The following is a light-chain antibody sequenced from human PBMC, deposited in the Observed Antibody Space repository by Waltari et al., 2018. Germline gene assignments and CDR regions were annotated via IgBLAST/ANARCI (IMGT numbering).Light chain of an antibody. CDR1: HSVKTN. J-gene: IGKJ1*01. V-gene: IGKV3-15*01. Sequence: EVVMTQSPATLSVSPGERATLPCRASHSVKTNLAWYQQKPGQAPRLVIFDASTRATGIPARFSGSGSGTEFTLNISSLQPEDSAVYYCQQYNNWPTWTFGQGAKVEIK. CDR2: DAS. CDR3: QQYNNWPTWT.